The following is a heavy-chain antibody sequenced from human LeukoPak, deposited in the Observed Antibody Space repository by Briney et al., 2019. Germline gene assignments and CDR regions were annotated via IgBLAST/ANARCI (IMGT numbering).Heavy chain of an antibody. Sequence: ASVKVSCKASGYTFTNFGISWVRQAPGQGLEWMGRISTYNGNTNSAQKFQGRVTMTTDTSTGTVYMELRSLRSDGTAVYYCARVRGGDSIAYRYWGQGTLVTVSS. D-gene: IGHD3-22*01. J-gene: IGHJ4*02. CDR3: ARVRGGDSIAYRY. CDR2: ISTYNGNT. V-gene: IGHV1-18*01. CDR1: GYTFTNFG.